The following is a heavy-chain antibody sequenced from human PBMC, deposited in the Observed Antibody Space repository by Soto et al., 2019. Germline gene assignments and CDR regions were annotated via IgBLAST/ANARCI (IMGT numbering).Heavy chain of an antibody. Sequence: GASVKVSCKASGGTFSSYAISWVRQAPGQGLEWMGGIIPIFGTANYAQKFQGRVTITADESTSTAYMELSSLRSEDMAVYYCARPGRGYSYGHPRTGYGMDVWGQGTTVTVSS. D-gene: IGHD5-18*01. V-gene: IGHV1-69*13. CDR3: ARPGRGYSYGHPRTGYGMDV. J-gene: IGHJ6*02. CDR1: GGTFSSYA. CDR2: IIPIFGTA.